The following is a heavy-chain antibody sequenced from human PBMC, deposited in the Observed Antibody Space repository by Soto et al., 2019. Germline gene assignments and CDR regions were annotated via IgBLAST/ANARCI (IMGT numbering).Heavy chain of an antibody. CDR1: GFSLSNARMG. D-gene: IGHD2-21*02. CDR2: IFSNDEK. V-gene: IGHV2-26*01. J-gene: IGHJ5*02. Sequence: SGPTLVNPTETLTLTCTVSGFSLSNARMGVSWISQPPGKALEWLAHIFSNDEKSYSTSLKSRLTISKDTSNSQVVLTMTNMDPVDTATYYCALFGTPYCGGDCYSHNVWFDPSGQGTLVTVSS. CDR3: ALFGTPYCGGDCYSHNVWFDP.